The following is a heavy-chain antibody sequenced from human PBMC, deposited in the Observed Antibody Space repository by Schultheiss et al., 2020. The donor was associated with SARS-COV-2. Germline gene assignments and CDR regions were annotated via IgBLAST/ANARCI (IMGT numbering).Heavy chain of an antibody. CDR2: ISGSGGST. CDR1: GFTFDDYA. D-gene: IGHD4-17*01. J-gene: IGHJ6*02. V-gene: IGHV3-23*01. Sequence: GGSLRLSCAASGFTFDDYAMHWVRQAPGKGLEWVSAISGSGGSTYYADSVKGRFTISRDNSKNTLYLQMNSLRAEDTALYYCAKDRRDYGYYYGMDVWGQGTTVTVSS. CDR3: AKDRRDYGYYYGMDV.